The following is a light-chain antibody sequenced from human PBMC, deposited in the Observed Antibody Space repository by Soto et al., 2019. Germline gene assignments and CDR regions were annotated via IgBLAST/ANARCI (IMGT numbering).Light chain of an antibody. CDR3: QQYNSWPQA. CDR2: GAS. Sequence: EIVLTQSPATLSVSPGERATLSCRASQSVSSNLAWYHQKPGQAPSLLIYGASTRATGILARFSGSGSGTEFNLTISSLQSEDFAVYYCQQYNSWPQAFGQGTKVDIK. V-gene: IGKV3-15*01. CDR1: QSVSSN. J-gene: IGKJ1*01.